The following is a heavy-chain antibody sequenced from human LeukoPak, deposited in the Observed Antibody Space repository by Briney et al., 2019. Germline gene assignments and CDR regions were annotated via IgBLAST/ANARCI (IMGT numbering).Heavy chain of an antibody. Sequence: GESLKISCKGSGYSFPSYWLGWVRQWPGKGLEWMGIIYPGDSDIRYSPSFQGQVTISADKSISTAYLQWSSLKASDTAMYYCARYEDYYDSSGLFDYWGQGTLVTVSS. D-gene: IGHD3-22*01. J-gene: IGHJ4*02. CDR3: ARYEDYYDSSGLFDY. CDR1: GYSFPSYW. V-gene: IGHV5-51*01. CDR2: IYPGDSDI.